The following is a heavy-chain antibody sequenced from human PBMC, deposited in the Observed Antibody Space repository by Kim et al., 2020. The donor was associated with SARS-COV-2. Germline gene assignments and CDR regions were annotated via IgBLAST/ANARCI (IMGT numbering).Heavy chain of an antibody. J-gene: IGHJ4*02. Sequence: TSYAQKCQGRGTMTRDTSTSTVYMELSRLRSEDTAVYYCARERYSSSLDYWGQGTLVTVSS. D-gene: IGHD6-13*01. CDR2: T. CDR3: ARERYSSSLDY. V-gene: IGHV1-46*01.